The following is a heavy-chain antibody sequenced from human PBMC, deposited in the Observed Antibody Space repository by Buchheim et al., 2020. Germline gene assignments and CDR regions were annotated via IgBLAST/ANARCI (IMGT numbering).Heavy chain of an antibody. Sequence: QVQLVESGGAVVQPGGSLRLSCTASGFMFSSYGMHWVRQAPGKGLEWVAIIWHDGSSYKYGHSVEGRFTISRDNSKNTLYLELNSLRDEDTGVYYCARACGHNCYIPDYWGQGTL. CDR3: ARACGHNCYIPDY. D-gene: IGHD2-21*01. J-gene: IGHJ4*02. CDR2: IWHDGSSY. V-gene: IGHV3-33*01. CDR1: GFMFSSYG.